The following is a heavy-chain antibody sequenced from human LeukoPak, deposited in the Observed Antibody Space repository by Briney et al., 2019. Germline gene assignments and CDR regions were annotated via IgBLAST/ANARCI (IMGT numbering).Heavy chain of an antibody. V-gene: IGHV3-23*01. CDR1: RFTFSSYA. Sequence: GGSLRLSCAASRFTFSSYAMSWVRQAPGKGLEWVSAISGSGGSTYYADSVKGRFTISRDNSKNTLLLLMNSLRAEDTAVYFCAKESDDAFDIWGQGTMVTVSS. CDR3: AKESDDAFDI. CDR2: ISGSGGST. J-gene: IGHJ3*02.